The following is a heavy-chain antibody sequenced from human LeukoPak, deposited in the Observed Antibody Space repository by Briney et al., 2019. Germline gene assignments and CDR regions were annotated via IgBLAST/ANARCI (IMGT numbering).Heavy chain of an antibody. CDR1: GGSISSGGYY. Sequence: PSQTLSLTCTVSGGSISSGGYYWSWIRQHPGKGLEWIGYIYYSGSICYNPSLKSRVTISVDTSKNQFSLKLSSVTAADTAVYYCAREALGTGTIGWGQGTLVTVSS. V-gene: IGHV4-31*03. CDR2: IYYSGSI. CDR3: AREALGTGTIG. D-gene: IGHD1-7*01. J-gene: IGHJ4*02.